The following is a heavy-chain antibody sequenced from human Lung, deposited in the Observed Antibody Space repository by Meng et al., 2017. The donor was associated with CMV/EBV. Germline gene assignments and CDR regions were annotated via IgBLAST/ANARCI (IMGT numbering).Heavy chain of an antibody. CDR3: ARAWPRSSFFGVVFDF. CDR1: GFTFCNYV. D-gene: IGHD3-3*01. CDR2: TSYDGSNK. Sequence: SGFTFCNYVIPWVRQAPGKGLEWVAVTSYDGSNKYYADSVKGRFTISRDNSKNTLYLQMNSLRVEDTAVYYCARAWPRSSFFGVVFDFWGQGALVTVSS. J-gene: IGHJ4*02. V-gene: IGHV3-30*04.